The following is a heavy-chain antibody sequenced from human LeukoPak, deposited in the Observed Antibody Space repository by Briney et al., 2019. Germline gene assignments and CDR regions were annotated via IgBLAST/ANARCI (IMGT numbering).Heavy chain of an antibody. CDR2: INHNGNVN. J-gene: IGHJ6*02. CDR1: GFTFSSYW. Sequence: SGESLRLSCAASGFTFSSYWMNWARQAPGKGLEWVASINHNGNVNYYVDSVKGRFTISRDNAKNSLYLQMSNLRAEDTAVYFCARGGGLDVWGQGATVTVSS. D-gene: IGHD3-16*01. V-gene: IGHV3-7*03. CDR3: ARGGGLDV.